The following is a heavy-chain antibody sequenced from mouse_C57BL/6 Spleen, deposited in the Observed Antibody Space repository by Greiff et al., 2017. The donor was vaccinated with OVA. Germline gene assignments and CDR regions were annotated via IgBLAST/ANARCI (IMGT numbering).Heavy chain of an antibody. CDR1: GFTFSDYY. V-gene: IGHV5-16*01. D-gene: IGHD2-2*01. CDR2: INYDGSST. Sequence: DVQLVESEGGLVQPGSSMKLSCTASGFTFSDYYMAWVRQVPEKGLEWVANINYDGSSTYYLDSLKSRFIISRDNAKNILYLQMSSLKSEDTATYYCARESTMVLDYWGQGTTLTVSS. J-gene: IGHJ2*01. CDR3: ARESTMVLDY.